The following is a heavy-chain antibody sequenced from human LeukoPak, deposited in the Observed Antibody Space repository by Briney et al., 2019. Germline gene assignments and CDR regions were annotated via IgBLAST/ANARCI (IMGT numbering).Heavy chain of an antibody. J-gene: IGHJ6*03. V-gene: IGHV4-34*01. Sequence: SETLSLTCAVYGGSFSGYYWSWIRQPPGKGLEWIGEFNHSGSTNYNPSLKSRVTISVDTSKNQFSLKLSSVTAADTAVYYCARVRGYDSSGYYRYYYYYMDVWGKGTTVTVSS. CDR2: FNHSGST. D-gene: IGHD3-22*01. CDR1: GGSFSGYY. CDR3: ARVRGYDSSGYYRYYYYYMDV.